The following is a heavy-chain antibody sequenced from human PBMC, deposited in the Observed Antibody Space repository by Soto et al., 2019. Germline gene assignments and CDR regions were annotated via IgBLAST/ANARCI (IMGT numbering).Heavy chain of an antibody. J-gene: IGHJ5*02. V-gene: IGHV4-31*03. D-gene: IGHD2-21*01. Sequence: SETLSLTCSVSGAALNSGNYYWSWIRRVPGKGLEWIGHIYVTGAVDYNPSLRDRITISQDTSERQFSLNLRLVTAADTAVYYCARLRIATNNYKWFDPWGHGTLVTVSS. CDR2: IYVTGAV. CDR3: ARLRIATNNYKWFDP. CDR1: GAALNSGNYY.